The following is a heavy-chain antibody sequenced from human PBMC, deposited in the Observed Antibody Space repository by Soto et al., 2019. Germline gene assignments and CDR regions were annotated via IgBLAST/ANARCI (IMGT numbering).Heavy chain of an antibody. CDR2: MYYSGST. V-gene: IGHV4-39*01. J-gene: IGHJ4*02. CDR1: GGPISSSSYY. Sequence: KPSETLSLPCTVSGGPISSSSYYWGWIRRPPGKGLGWIGSMYYSGSTYYNPSLKSRVTISVDTSKSQFSLKLSSVTAADTAVYYCGTDSSGYYYFDYWGQGTLVTVSS. CDR3: GTDSSGYYYFDY. D-gene: IGHD3-22*01.